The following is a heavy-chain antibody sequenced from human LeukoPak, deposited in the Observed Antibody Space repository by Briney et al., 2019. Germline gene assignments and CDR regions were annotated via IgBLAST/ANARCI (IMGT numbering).Heavy chain of an antibody. Sequence: ASVKVSCKASGYTFTSYYMHWVRQAPGQGLEWMGWINPNSGGTNYAQKFQGRVTMTRDMSTSTVYMELSSLRSEDTAVYYCARDGPSGSPPQTGEFDYWGQGTLVTVSS. CDR1: GYTFTSYY. CDR2: INPNSGGT. CDR3: ARDGPSGSPPQTGEFDY. J-gene: IGHJ4*02. D-gene: IGHD1-26*01. V-gene: IGHV1-2*02.